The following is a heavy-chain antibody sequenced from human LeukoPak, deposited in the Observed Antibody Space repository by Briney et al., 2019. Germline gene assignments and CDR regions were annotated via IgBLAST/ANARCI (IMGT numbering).Heavy chain of an antibody. V-gene: IGHV1-8*03. CDR2: MNPNSGNT. J-gene: IGHJ4*02. Sequence: ASVKVSCKASGYTFTSYDINWVRQATGQGLEWMGWMNPNSGNTGYAQKFQGRVTITGNTSISTAYMELSSLRSEDTAVYYCARGMRYYDFWSGYYYFDYWGQGTLVTVSS. CDR3: ARGMRYYDFWSGYYYFDY. CDR1: GYTFTSYD. D-gene: IGHD3-3*01.